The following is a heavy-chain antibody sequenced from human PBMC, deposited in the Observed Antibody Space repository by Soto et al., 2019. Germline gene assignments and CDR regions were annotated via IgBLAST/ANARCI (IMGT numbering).Heavy chain of an antibody. Sequence: QVQLQESGPGLVKPSQTLSLTCTVSGGSISSGGYYWSWIRQHPAKGLEWIGYIYYSGKTYYNPSLKSRTTXSVDTSKNXXSLXLXSVTAADTAVYYCAREPDVWGQGTTVTVSS. CDR3: AREPDV. CDR2: IYYSGKT. J-gene: IGHJ6*02. CDR1: GGSISSGGYY. V-gene: IGHV4-31*03.